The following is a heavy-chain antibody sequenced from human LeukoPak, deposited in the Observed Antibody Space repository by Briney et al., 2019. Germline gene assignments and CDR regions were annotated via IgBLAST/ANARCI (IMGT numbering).Heavy chain of an antibody. CDR2: ISGSGGST. V-gene: IGHV3-23*01. CDR1: GFPFSSYA. J-gene: IGHJ4*02. Sequence: GSLRLSCAASGFPFSSYAMSWVRQAPGKGLEWVSAISGSGGSTYYADSVKGRFTISRDNSKNTLYLQMNSLRAEDTAVYYCATWSGYTLDYWGQGTLVTVSS. D-gene: IGHD3-3*01. CDR3: ATWSGYTLDY.